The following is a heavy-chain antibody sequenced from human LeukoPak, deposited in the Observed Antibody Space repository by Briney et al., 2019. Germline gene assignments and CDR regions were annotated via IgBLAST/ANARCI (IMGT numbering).Heavy chain of an antibody. V-gene: IGHV1-46*01. D-gene: IGHD3-22*01. CDR3: ARRGLRLGSYYYDSSGYYHFDY. J-gene: IGHJ4*02. Sequence: ASVKVSCKASGYTFTSYYMHWVRQAPGQGLEWMGIINPSGGSASYAQKFQGRVTMTRDTSISTAYMELSRLRSDDTAVYYCARRGLRLGSYYYDSSGYYHFDYWGQGTLVTVSS. CDR1: GYTFTSYY. CDR2: INPSGGSA.